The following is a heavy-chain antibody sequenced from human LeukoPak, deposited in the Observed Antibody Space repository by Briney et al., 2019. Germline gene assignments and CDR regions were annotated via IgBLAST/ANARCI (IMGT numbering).Heavy chain of an antibody. CDR3: AVNYGETCGDYPPHPHY. V-gene: IGHV1-24*01. J-gene: IGHJ4*02. CDR2: FDPEDGET. D-gene: IGHD4-17*01. CDR1: GYTLTELS. Sequence: ASVKVSCKVSGYTLTELSMHWVRQAPGKGLEWMGGFDPEDGETIYAQKFQGRVTMTEDTSTDTAYMELSSLRSEDTAVYYCAVNYGETCGDYPPHPHYWGQGTLVTVSS.